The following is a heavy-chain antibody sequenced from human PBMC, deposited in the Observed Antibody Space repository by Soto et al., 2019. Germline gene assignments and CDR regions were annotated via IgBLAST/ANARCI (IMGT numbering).Heavy chain of an antibody. J-gene: IGHJ3*02. D-gene: IGHD3-10*02. Sequence: QVQLVQSGAEVKKPGSSVKVSCKASGGTFSSYAINWVRQAPGQGLEWMGGIIPIFGTANYAQKFQGRVTITADESTSTAYMELSSLRSEDTAVYYCARDFMRSTSGYDWGGDAFDIWGRGTMVTVSS. CDR1: GGTFSSYA. CDR2: IIPIFGTA. CDR3: ARDFMRSTSGYDWGGDAFDI. V-gene: IGHV1-69*01.